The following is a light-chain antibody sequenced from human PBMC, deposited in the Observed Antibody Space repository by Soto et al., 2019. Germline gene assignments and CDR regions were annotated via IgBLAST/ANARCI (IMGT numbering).Light chain of an antibody. CDR3: QQRNNWPIT. CDR1: QSIGLA. V-gene: IGKV3-11*01. J-gene: IGKJ5*01. Sequence: EIVLTQSPATLSLSPGERATLSCRASQSIGLAIAWYQHKPGQAPRLLIFDASQRATGIPARFRGSGSGTDFTLSISSLEPEDFAVYYCQQRNNWPITFGQGTRLEIK. CDR2: DAS.